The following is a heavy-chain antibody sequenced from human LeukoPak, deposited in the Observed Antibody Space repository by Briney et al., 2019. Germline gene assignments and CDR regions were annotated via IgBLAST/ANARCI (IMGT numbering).Heavy chain of an antibody. CDR3: ARGRRDGSYYFDY. V-gene: IGHV4-59*01. CDR1: GGSINNYF. Sequence: SETLSLTCTVSGGSINNYFWSWIRQPPGEGLEWIGYVYHTGSTNYNPSLKSQFTISIETSRNQFSLSLTSVTAADTAMYYCARGRRDGSYYFDYWGQGTSVTVSS. J-gene: IGHJ4*02. CDR2: VYHTGST.